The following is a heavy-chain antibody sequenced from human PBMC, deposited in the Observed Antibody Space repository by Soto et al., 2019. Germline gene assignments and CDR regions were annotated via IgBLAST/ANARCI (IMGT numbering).Heavy chain of an antibody. CDR2: LAYDGGKR. CDR1: GFNFRSFG. CDR3: ARDNMVTTDGLGV. D-gene: IGHD5-18*01. Sequence: QAQLVESGGGVVRPGTSLRLSCTASGFNFRSFGMHWVRQAPGNGLEWVAALAYDGGKRHYADSVKGRFTISRDNSKSTLYLQMNGLINEDTAVYSCARDNMVTTDGLGVWGQGTTVTVSS. V-gene: IGHV3-30*19. J-gene: IGHJ6*02.